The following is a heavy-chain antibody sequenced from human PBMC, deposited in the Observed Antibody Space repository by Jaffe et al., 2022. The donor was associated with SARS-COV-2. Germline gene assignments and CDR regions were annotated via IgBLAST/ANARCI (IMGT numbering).Heavy chain of an antibody. Sequence: EVQLVESGGGLVQPGGSLRLSCSASGFTFSSYAMHWVRQAPGKGLEYVSLISSNGGSTNYADSVKGRFTISRDNSKNTLYLQMISLRPDDTAVYYCVKGSSSWFSFDYWGQGTLVTVSS. D-gene: IGHD6-13*01. J-gene: IGHJ4*02. CDR1: GFTFSSYA. V-gene: IGHV3-64D*09. CDR2: ISSNGGST. CDR3: VKGSSSWFSFDY.